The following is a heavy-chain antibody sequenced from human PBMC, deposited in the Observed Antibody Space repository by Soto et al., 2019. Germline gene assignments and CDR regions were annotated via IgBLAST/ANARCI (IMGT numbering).Heavy chain of an antibody. CDR3: AREIMPLTNDWYFDL. Sequence: PSETLSLTCIVSGGSISGGVHSWSWIRQPPGKGLEWIGHSFDSGSTYYNPSLKSRLTISVDTSKNQFSLRLSSVTAADTAVYYCAREIMPLTNDWYFDLWGRGTLVTVSS. V-gene: IGHV4-30-4*01. CDR2: SFDSGST. J-gene: IGHJ2*01. CDR1: GGSISGGVHS. D-gene: IGHD2-8*01.